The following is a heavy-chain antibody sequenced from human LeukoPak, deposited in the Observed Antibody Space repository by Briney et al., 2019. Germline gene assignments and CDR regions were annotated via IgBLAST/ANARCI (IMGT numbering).Heavy chain of an antibody. Sequence: SVKVSCTASGGTFSSYAISWVRQAPGQGLEWMGGIIPIFGTANYAQKFQGRVTITADKSTSTAYMELSSLRSEDTAVYYCARAGCSGGSCYDYWGQGTLVTVSS. CDR1: GGTFSSYA. D-gene: IGHD2-15*01. CDR3: ARAGCSGGSCYDY. CDR2: IIPIFGTA. V-gene: IGHV1-69*06. J-gene: IGHJ4*02.